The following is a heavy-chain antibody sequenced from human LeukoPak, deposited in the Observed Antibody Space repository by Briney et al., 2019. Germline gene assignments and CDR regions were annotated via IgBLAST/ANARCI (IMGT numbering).Heavy chain of an antibody. Sequence: PSETLSLTCTVSGGSISSSSYYWGWIRQPPGKGLEWIGSIYYSGSTYYNPSLKSRVTISVDTSKNQFSLKLSSVTAADTAVYYCARYFDWLLYFDYWGQGTLVTVSS. CDR1: GGSISSSSYY. CDR3: ARYFDWLLYFDY. CDR2: IYYSGST. D-gene: IGHD3-9*01. J-gene: IGHJ4*02. V-gene: IGHV4-39*07.